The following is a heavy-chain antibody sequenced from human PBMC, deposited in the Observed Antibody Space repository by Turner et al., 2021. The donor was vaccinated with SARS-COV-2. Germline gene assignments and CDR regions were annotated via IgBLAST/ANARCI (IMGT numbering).Heavy chain of an antibody. CDR3: AREGLWGVVGAGGLDY. J-gene: IGHJ4*02. CDR2: VCYDGSNK. Sequence: QVQLVESGGGVFQPGRSLRLSCVASGFTFSSYGMHWVRQAPGQGREWVAFVCYDGSNKYYADSVKCRFTISRDNSKNTLYLQMNSLRAEDTAVYYCAREGLWGVVGAGGLDYWGQGTLVTVSS. CDR1: GFTFSSYG. D-gene: IGHD1-26*01. V-gene: IGHV3-33*01.